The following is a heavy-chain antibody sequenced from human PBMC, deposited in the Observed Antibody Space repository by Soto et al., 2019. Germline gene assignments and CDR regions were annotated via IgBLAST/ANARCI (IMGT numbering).Heavy chain of an antibody. CDR1: GGSISSSSYF. J-gene: IGHJ4*02. D-gene: IGHD6-19*01. Sequence: SETLSLTCTVSGGSISSSSYFWGWIRQPPGKGLEWIGSIYYSGSTYYNPSLKSRVTVSVDTSKNQFSLKLSSVTAADTAVYYCARAPYSSGWPDSWGQGTLVTVSS. CDR3: ARAPYSSGWPDS. V-gene: IGHV4-39*01. CDR2: IYYSGST.